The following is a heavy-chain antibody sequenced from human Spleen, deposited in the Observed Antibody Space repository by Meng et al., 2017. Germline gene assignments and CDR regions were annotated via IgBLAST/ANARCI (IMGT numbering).Heavy chain of an antibody. V-gene: IGHV3-20*04. Sequence: GGSLRLSCTASGFTFHNYAMSWVRQAPGKGLEWVSGSNWNGVITSYADSVKGRFTISRDNAKNSLYLQMNSLRAEDTALYYCAKEGCSGGSCDSGTDYWGQGTLVTVSS. CDR2: SNWNGVIT. CDR3: AKEGCSGGSCDSGTDY. CDR1: GFTFHNYA. J-gene: IGHJ4*02. D-gene: IGHD2-15*01.